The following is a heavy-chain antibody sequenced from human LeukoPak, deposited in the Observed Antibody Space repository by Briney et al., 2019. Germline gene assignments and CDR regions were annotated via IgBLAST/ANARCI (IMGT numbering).Heavy chain of an antibody. V-gene: IGHV3-74*03. CDR2: VNSDESST. Sequence: GGSLRLSCAAPGFTFSRYWMHWVRQAPGKGLVWVSRVNSDESSTTYADSVKGRFTISSDNAKNTLYLQMNSLGAEDTAAYYCARGNYYGMDVWGQGTTVIVSS. D-gene: IGHD3-10*01. J-gene: IGHJ6*02. CDR3: ARGNYYGMDV. CDR1: GFTFSRYW.